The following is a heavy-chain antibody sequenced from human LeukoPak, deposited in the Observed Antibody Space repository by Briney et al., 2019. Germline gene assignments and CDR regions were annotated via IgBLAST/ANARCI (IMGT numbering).Heavy chain of an antibody. Sequence: SGGSLRLSCAASGFTFSSYSMNWVRQAPGKGLEWVSSISSSGSYIYYADSVKGRFTISRDNAKNSLYLQMNSLRAEDTAVYYCARGGGKSFAFDIWGQGTMVTVSS. CDR3: ARGGGKSFAFDI. CDR1: GFTFSSYS. CDR2: ISSSGSYI. V-gene: IGHV3-21*01. J-gene: IGHJ3*02. D-gene: IGHD4-23*01.